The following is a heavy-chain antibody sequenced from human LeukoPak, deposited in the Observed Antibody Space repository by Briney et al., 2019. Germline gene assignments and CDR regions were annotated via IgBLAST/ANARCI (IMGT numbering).Heavy chain of an antibody. CDR2: IYYSGGT. Sequence: SETLSLTCTVSGGSISSSTSCWGWIRQPPGKGLEWIGNIYYSGGTYYNPSLKSRVTISVDTSKNQFSLKLTSVTAADTAVYYCARDEPINMVRGDMFDYWGQGTLVTVSS. V-gene: IGHV4-39*07. D-gene: IGHD3-10*01. CDR3: ARDEPINMVRGDMFDY. J-gene: IGHJ4*02. CDR1: GGSISSSTSC.